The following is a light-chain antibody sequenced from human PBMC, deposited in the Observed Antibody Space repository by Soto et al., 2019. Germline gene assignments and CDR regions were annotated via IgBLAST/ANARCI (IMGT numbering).Light chain of an antibody. Sequence: QSALTQPPSASGSPGQSVTISCTGTSSDVGGYNYVSWYQQHPGKAPKLMICEVSKRPSGVPDRFSGSKSGNTASLTVSGLQAEDEADYYCSSHAGSINVAFGGGTKVTVL. V-gene: IGLV2-8*01. CDR3: SSHAGSINVA. CDR2: EVS. J-gene: IGLJ3*02. CDR1: SSDVGGYNY.